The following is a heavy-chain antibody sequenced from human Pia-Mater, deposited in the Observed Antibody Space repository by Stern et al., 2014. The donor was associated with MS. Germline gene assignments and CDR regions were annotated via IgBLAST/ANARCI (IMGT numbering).Heavy chain of an antibody. CDR1: GGSVSSGSYY. CDR2: IYYSGST. CDR3: ARSMTTVSPFDY. D-gene: IGHD4-17*01. Sequence: QMQLVQYGPGLVKPSETLSLTCTVSGGSVSSGSYYWSWIRQPPGKGLEWIGYIYYSGSTNYNPSLKSRVTISVDTSKNQFSLKLSSVTAADTAVYYCARSMTTVSPFDYWGQGTLVTVSS. V-gene: IGHV4-61*01. J-gene: IGHJ4*02.